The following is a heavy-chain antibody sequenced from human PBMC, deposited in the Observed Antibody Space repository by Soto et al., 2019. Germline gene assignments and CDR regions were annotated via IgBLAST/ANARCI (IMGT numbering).Heavy chain of an antibody. CDR2: ISSSGTTI. V-gene: IGHV3-11*01. CDR3: ARVASPTYYDILTGSPPWGYYYGMDV. Sequence: PGGSLRLSCAASGFTFSDYYMNWIRQAPGKGLEWVSYISSSGTTIYYADSVKGRFTISRDNAKNSLFLQMNSLRAEDTALYYCARVASPTYYDILTGSPPWGYYYGMDVWGQGTTVTVSS. D-gene: IGHD3-9*01. CDR1: GFTFSDYY. J-gene: IGHJ6*02.